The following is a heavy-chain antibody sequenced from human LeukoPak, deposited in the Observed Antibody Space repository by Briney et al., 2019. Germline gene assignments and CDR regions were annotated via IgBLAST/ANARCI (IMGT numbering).Heavy chain of an antibody. CDR1: GGSISSSSYY. J-gene: IGHJ4*02. Sequence: SETLSLTCTVSGGSISSSSYYWGWIRQPPGKGLEWIGSIYYSGSTYYNPSLKSRVTMSIDTSKNQFSLKLSSITAADTAVYYCARDAMYYYGSRTYFFFEYWGQGTLVTVSS. V-gene: IGHV4-39*07. CDR2: IYYSGST. CDR3: ARDAMYYYGSRTYFFFEY. D-gene: IGHD3-10*01.